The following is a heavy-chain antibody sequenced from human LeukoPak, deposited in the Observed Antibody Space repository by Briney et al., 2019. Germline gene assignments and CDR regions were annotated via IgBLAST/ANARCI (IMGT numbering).Heavy chain of an antibody. D-gene: IGHD2-15*01. CDR2: IIPIFGTA. Sequence: SVKVSCKASGYTFTSYDINWVRQATGQGLEWMGGIIPIFGTANYAQKFQGRVTITADESTSTAYMELSSLRSEDTAVYYCANLSGRGYCSGGSCYRHDAFDIWGQGTMVTVSS. J-gene: IGHJ3*02. V-gene: IGHV1-69*13. CDR1: GYTFTSYD. CDR3: ANLSGRGYCSGGSCYRHDAFDI.